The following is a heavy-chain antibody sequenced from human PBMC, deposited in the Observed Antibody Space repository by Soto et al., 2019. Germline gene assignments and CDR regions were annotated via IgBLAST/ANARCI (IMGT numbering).Heavy chain of an antibody. Sequence: QVHLVQSGAEVKKPGASVKVSCKGSGYTFTSYGITWVRQAPGQGLEWMGWISAHNGNTNYAQKLQGRVTVTRDTSTSTAYRELRGLRSDDTAVYYRARGRYGDYWGQGARVTVSS. D-gene: IGHD1-1*01. CDR3: ARGRYGDY. V-gene: IGHV1-18*01. CDR1: GYTFTSYG. J-gene: IGHJ4*02. CDR2: ISAHNGNT.